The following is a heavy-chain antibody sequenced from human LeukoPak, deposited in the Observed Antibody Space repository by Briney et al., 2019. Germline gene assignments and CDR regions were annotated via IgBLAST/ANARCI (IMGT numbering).Heavy chain of an antibody. CDR2: MNPNSGNT. V-gene: IGHV1-8*01. J-gene: IGHJ3*02. CDR1: GYTFTSYD. D-gene: IGHD3-10*01. Sequence: ASVKVSCKASGYTFTSYDINWVRQATGQGLEWMGWMNPNSGNTGYAQKFQGRVTITADESTSIAYMELSSLRSEDTAVYYCASRIGDPDAFDIWGQGTMVTVSS. CDR3: ASRIGDPDAFDI.